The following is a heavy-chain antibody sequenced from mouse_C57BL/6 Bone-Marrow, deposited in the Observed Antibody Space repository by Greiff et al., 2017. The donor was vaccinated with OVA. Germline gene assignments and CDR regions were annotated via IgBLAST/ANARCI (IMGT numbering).Heavy chain of an antibody. CDR3: ARPPLYSNRWDY. CDR2: IYPRSGNT. J-gene: IGHJ4*01. V-gene: IGHV1-81*01. Sequence: QVQLQQSGAELARPGASVKLSCKASGYTFTSYGISWVKQRSGQGLEWIGEIYPRSGNTYYNEKFKGKATLTADKSSSTAYMELRSLTSEDSAVYFCARPPLYSNRWDYWGQGTSVTVSS. D-gene: IGHD2-5*01. CDR1: GYTFTSYG.